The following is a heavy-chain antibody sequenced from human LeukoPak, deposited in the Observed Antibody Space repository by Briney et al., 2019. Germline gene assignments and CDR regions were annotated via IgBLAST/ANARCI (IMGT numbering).Heavy chain of an antibody. CDR2: ISSSSSYI. D-gene: IGHD3-22*01. CDR1: GFTFSSYS. Sequence: GGSLRLSCAASGFTFSSYSMNWVRQAPGKGLEWVSSISSSSSYIYYADSVKGRFTISRDNAKNSLYLQMNSLRAEDTAVYYCARNQRITMIADDSPIDYWGQGTLVTVSS. J-gene: IGHJ4*02. CDR3: ARNQRITMIADDSPIDY. V-gene: IGHV3-21*01.